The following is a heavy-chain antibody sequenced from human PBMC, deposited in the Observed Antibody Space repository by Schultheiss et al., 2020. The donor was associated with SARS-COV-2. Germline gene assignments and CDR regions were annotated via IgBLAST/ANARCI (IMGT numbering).Heavy chain of an antibody. J-gene: IGHJ6*02. D-gene: IGHD5-12*01. CDR2: ISGSGGST. Sequence: GGSLRLSCAASGFTFSSYAMSWVRQAPGKGLEYVSAISGSGGSTYYADSVKGRFTISRDNSKNTLYLQMNSLRAEDTAVYYCARDHVFRGYDFGYYGMDVWGQGTTVTVSS. V-gene: IGHV3-23*01. CDR3: ARDHVFRGYDFGYYGMDV. CDR1: GFTFSSYA.